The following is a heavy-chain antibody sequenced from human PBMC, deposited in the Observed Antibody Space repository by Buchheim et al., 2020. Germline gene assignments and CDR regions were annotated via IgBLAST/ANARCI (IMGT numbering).Heavy chain of an antibody. CDR1: GGSISSGNYY. Sequence: QVQLQESGPGLVKPSQTLSLTCTVSGGSISSGNYYWTWIRQPAGKGLEWIGRIYASGSTNYNPSLKSRGTISLDTSKNQFSLKLSSVTAADTAVYYCARARGGYYYMDVWGKGTT. V-gene: IGHV4-61*02. D-gene: IGHD3-10*01. J-gene: IGHJ6*03. CDR3: ARARGGYYYMDV. CDR2: IYASGST.